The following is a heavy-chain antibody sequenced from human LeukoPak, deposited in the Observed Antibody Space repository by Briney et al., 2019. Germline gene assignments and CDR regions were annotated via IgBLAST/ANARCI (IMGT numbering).Heavy chain of an antibody. V-gene: IGHV4-4*07. CDR3: ARGPAAGTPNWFDP. CDR2: IYTSGST. CDR1: GGSISSYY. J-gene: IGHJ5*02. D-gene: IGHD6-13*01. Sequence: SETLSLTCTVSGGSISSYYWSWIRQPAGKGLERIGRIYTSGSTNYNPSLKSRVTISVDTSKNQFSLKLSSVTAADTAVYYCARGPAAGTPNWFDPWGQGTLVTVSS.